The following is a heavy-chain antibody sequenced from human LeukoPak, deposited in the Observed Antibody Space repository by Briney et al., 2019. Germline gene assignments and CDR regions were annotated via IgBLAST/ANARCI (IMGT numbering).Heavy chain of an antibody. V-gene: IGHV3-13*04. CDR3: ARGMGSGSSSVFDF. D-gene: IGHD3-10*01. Sequence: GGSLRLSCAAPGFTFSGYDMHWVPQATGKGLEWVSGIDTGGGTYYPGSVKGRFTISRENAKNSLYLQMTNLRAGDTAMYYCARGMGSGSSSVFDFWGQGTLVTVSS. CDR2: IDTGGGT. CDR1: GFTFSGYD. J-gene: IGHJ4*02.